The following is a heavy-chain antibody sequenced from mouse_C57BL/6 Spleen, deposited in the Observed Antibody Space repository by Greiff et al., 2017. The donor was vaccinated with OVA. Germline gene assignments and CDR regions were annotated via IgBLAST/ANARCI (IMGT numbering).Heavy chain of an antibody. J-gene: IGHJ1*03. CDR3: ARGHDGYDWYFDV. CDR1: GYAFTNYL. Sequence: QVQLQQSGAELVRPGTSVKVSCKASGYAFTNYLIEWVKQRPGQGLEWIGVINPGSGGTNYNEKFKGKATLTADKSSSTAYMQLSSLTSEDSAVYFCARGHDGYDWYFDVWGTGTTVTVSS. D-gene: IGHD2-3*01. CDR2: INPGSGGT. V-gene: IGHV1-54*01.